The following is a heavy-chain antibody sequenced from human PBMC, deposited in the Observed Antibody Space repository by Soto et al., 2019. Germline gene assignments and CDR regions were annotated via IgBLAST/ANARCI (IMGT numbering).Heavy chain of an antibody. V-gene: IGHV3-21*01. CDR2: ISSSSSYI. CDR3: ARTPYHNAFDI. Sequence: PGVTLRLSCAASGFTFSTYAMNWVRQAPGKGLEWVASISSSSSYIYYADSVKGRLTISRDNAKNSLYLQMNSLRAEDTAVYYCARTPYHNAFDIWGQGTMVTVSS. CDR1: GFTFSTYA. J-gene: IGHJ3*02. D-gene: IGHD2-2*01.